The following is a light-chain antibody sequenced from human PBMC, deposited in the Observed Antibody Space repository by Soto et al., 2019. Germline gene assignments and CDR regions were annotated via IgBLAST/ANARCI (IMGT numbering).Light chain of an antibody. CDR3: QQYDNLLS. V-gene: IGKV1-9*01. J-gene: IGKJ4*01. CDR1: QGISSY. Sequence: IQLTQSPSSLSASVGDRVTITCRASQGISSYLAWYQQKPGKAPKLLIYAASTLQSGVPSRFSGSGSGTDFTFTISSLQTEDIATYYCQQYDNLLSLGGGTKV. CDR2: AAS.